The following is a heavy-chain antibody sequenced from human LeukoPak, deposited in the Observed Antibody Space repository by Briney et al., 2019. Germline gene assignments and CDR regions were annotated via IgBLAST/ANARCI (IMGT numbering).Heavy chain of an antibody. CDR2: ISAYNGNT. V-gene: IGHV1-18*01. CDR1: GYTFTSYG. CDR3: ARLYYVHDFWSGYYTGDYYYMDV. D-gene: IGHD3-3*01. Sequence: ASVKVSCKASGYTFTSYGISWVRQAPGQGLEWMGWISAYNGNTNYAQKLQGRVTMTTDTSTSTAYMELRSLRSDDTAVYYCARLYYVHDFWSGYYTGDYYYMDVWGKGTTVTVSS. J-gene: IGHJ6*03.